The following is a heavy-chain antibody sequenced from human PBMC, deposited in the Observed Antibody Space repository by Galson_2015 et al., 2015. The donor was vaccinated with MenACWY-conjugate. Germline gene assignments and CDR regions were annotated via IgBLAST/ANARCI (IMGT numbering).Heavy chain of an antibody. CDR1: GFTFSNYA. Sequence: SLRLSCAASGFTFSNYAMHWVRQAPGKGLEWVAVISYDGSNEYYADSVKGRFTISRDNSKNTLYLQMNSLRTEDTAVSYCVKGQTRFGVVDYFGYWGQGTLVTVSS. V-gene: IGHV3-30*18. CDR3: VKGQTRFGVVDYFGY. D-gene: IGHD2-2*01. J-gene: IGHJ4*02. CDR2: ISYDGSNE.